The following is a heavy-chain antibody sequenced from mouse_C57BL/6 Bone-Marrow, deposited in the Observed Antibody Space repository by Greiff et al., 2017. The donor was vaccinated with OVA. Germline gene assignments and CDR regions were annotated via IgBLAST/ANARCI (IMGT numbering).Heavy chain of an antibody. CDR3: ARGSSYENWYVDV. J-gene: IGHJ1*03. D-gene: IGHD1-1*01. V-gene: IGHV1-49*01. CDR1: YFAFMASA. Sequence: LQESGAELVRPGSSVRLSCKDSYFAFMASAMDWVKQRPGHGLDWIGSFTMYSDATEYSEHFKGKATLTSNTSSSTAYMELSSVASEDSAVYYCARGSSYENWYVDVWGTGTTVTVSS. CDR2: FTMYSDAT.